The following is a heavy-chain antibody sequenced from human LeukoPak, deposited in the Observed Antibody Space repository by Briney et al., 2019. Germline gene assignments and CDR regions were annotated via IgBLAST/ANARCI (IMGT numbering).Heavy chain of an antibody. Sequence: GGSLRLSCAVSGLTFNNYAMAWVRQAPGKGLEWISTISSDADRKHYADSVKGRFTISRDSSKNTVVLEMNSLRVEDTAIYYCATDPQHDGDFWGQGTLVTVSS. CDR1: GLTFNNYA. CDR2: ISSDADRK. J-gene: IGHJ4*02. V-gene: IGHV3-23*01. CDR3: ATDPQHDGDF.